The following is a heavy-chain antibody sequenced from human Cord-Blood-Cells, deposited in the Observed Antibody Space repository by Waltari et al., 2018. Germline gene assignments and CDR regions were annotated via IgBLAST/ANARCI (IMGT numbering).Heavy chain of an antibody. J-gene: IGHJ6*02. V-gene: IGHV1-2*04. CDR2: INPNSGGT. D-gene: IGHD2-15*01. CDR3: ASGHCSGGSCYLPPYYYYGMDV. CDR1: GYTFTGYY. Sequence: GAEVKKPGASVKVSCKASGYTFTGYYMHWVRQAPGQGLEWMGWINPNSGGTNYAQKFQGWVTMTRDTSISTAYMELSRLRSDDTAVYYCASGHCSGGSCYLPPYYYYGMDVWGQGTTVTVSS.